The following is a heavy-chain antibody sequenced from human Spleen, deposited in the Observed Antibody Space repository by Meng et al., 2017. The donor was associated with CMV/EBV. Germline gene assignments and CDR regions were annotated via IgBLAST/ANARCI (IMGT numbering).Heavy chain of an antibody. CDR3: ARDMVSFGYFGY. J-gene: IGHJ4*02. CDR1: GGTFSTYA. D-gene: IGHD5-18*01. V-gene: IGHV1-46*01. CDR2: FNPSGGST. Sequence: ASVKVSCKASGGTFSTYAIHWVRQAPGQGLEWMGMFNPSGGSTHYAQKFQGRVTLTRDTSTSTVYMQLSSLRSEDTAVYYCARDMVSFGYFGYWGQGMLVTVSS.